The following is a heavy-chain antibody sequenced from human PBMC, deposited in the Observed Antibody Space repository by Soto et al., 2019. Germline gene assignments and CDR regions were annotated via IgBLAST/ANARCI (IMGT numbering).Heavy chain of an antibody. CDR1: GFTFSSYA. V-gene: IGHV3-30-3*01. Sequence: VPLVESGGGVVQPGRSLRLSCAASGFTFSSYAMHWVRQAPGKGLEWVAVISYDGSNKYYADSVKGRFTISRDNSKNTLYLQMNSLRAEDTAVYYCARGDEVSGTYGMDVWGQGTTVTVSS. CDR2: ISYDGSNK. CDR3: ARGDEVSGTYGMDV. J-gene: IGHJ6*02. D-gene: IGHD1-7*01.